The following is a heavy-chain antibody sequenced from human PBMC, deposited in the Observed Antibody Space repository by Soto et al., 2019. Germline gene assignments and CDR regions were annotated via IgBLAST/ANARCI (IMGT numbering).Heavy chain of an antibody. Sequence: PGGSLRLSCAASGFTLRTYAMTWVRQAPGKGLEWVSGISGSGGSIFYADSVKGRFTISRDNSKNTLYLQMNSLRAEDTAVYYCAKPLRDQVLCTFDIWGQGAVVTVSS. CDR1: GFTLRTYA. D-gene: IGHD2-2*01. V-gene: IGHV3-23*01. J-gene: IGHJ3*02. CDR3: AKPLRDQVLCTFDI. CDR2: ISGSGGSI.